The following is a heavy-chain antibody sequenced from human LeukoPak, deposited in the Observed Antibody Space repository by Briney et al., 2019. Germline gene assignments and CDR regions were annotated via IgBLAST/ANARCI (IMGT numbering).Heavy chain of an antibody. D-gene: IGHD3-3*01. CDR1: GYTLTSYY. Sequence: ASVKDSCKASGYTLTSYYMHWVRQAPGQGLEWMGIINPSGGSTSYAQKFQGRVTMTRDTSTSTVYMELSSLRSEDTAVYYCARSTIHETSHFDYWGQGTLVTVSS. J-gene: IGHJ4*02. V-gene: IGHV1-46*01. CDR2: INPSGGST. CDR3: ARSTIHETSHFDY.